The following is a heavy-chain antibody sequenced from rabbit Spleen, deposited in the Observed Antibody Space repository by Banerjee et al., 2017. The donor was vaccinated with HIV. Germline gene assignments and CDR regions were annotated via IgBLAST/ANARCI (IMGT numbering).Heavy chain of an antibody. CDR1: GFSFCSNTV. V-gene: IGHV1S40*01. CDR2: INDITGKA. J-gene: IGHJ4*01. Sequence: QSLVESGGGVVKTAGGLLLFCSASGFSFCSNTVMSWVVQAPGKGLEWIACINDITGKAVYASWAKGRFTFSKTSSTTVTLQVTSLTAADTGTYFCARDLTGVIGWNFGWWGQGTLVTVS. D-gene: IGHD1-1*01. CDR3: ARDLTGVIGWNFGW.